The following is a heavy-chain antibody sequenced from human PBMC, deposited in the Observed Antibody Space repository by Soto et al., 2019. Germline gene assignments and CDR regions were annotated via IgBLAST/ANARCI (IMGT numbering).Heavy chain of an antibody. D-gene: IGHD3-10*01. CDR2: INHSGST. CDR3: ARGEGYGSGSHYYGMDV. J-gene: IGHJ6*02. Sequence: PSETLSLTCAVYGGSFSGYYWSWIRQPPGKGLEWIGEINHSGSTNYNPSLKSRVTISVDTSTNQFSLKLSSVTAADTAVYYCARGEGYGSGSHYYGMDVWGQGTTVTVSS. CDR1: GGSFSGYY. V-gene: IGHV4-34*01.